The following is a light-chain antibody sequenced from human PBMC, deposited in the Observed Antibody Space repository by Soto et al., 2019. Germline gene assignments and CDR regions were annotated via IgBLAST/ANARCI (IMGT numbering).Light chain of an antibody. J-gene: IGKJ1*01. Sequence: EIVMTQSPATLSVSPGDRVTLSCRASQSVGSNLAWYQQKPGQAPGLLIYGASIRATGIPARFSGSGSGTEFTLTITSLQSEDFAAYFCQHYNSWPPPWTFGQGTKVDIK. V-gene: IGKV3-15*01. CDR2: GAS. CDR1: QSVGSN. CDR3: QHYNSWPPPWT.